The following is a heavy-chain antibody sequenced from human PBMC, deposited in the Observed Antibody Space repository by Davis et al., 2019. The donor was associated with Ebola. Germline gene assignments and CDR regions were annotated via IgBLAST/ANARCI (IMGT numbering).Heavy chain of an antibody. CDR2: IYYIGST. Sequence: MPSETLSLTCTVSGGSISNGDYYWSWFRQPPGKGLEWIGFIYYIGSTYYNPSLKSRVTISVDTSKNQFSLKLSSVTAADTAVYYCARSPLGNCSGGSCYSQVWGQGTLVTVSS. D-gene: IGHD2-15*01. J-gene: IGHJ4*02. CDR3: ARSPLGNCSGGSCYSQV. CDR1: GGSISNGDYY. V-gene: IGHV4-30-4*01.